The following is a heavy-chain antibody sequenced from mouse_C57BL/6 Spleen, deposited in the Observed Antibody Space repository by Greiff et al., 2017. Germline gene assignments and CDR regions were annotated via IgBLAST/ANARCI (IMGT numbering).Heavy chain of an antibody. CDR2: ISTGGSYT. Sequence: DVQLVESGGDLVKPGGSLKLSCAASGFTFSSYGMSWVRQTPDKRLEWVATISTGGSYTYYPDSVKGRCTIARDNAKNTLDLHMSSLTSEDTALYYCARQDWDVAWFAYWGQGTLVTVSA. CDR1: GFTFSSYG. V-gene: IGHV5-6*01. D-gene: IGHD4-1*01. CDR3: ARQDWDVAWFAY. J-gene: IGHJ3*01.